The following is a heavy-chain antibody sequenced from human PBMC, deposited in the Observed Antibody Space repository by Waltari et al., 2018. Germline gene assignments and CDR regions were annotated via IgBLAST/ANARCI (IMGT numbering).Heavy chain of an antibody. J-gene: IGHJ3*01. CDR3: ATYIGASVGTAAFDV. CDR2: VSYSGTT. CDR1: GVSITSNTHY. Sequence: QLQLQESGPRLVRPSETLSLICRVSGVSITSNTHYWAWIRQSPGQGLEWIGTVSYSGTTYISPSLKSRVSVSRDPSKNQVSLILGSVTAADMAVYYCATYIGASVGTAAFDVWGQGTMVTVSS. D-gene: IGHD5-12*01. V-gene: IGHV4-39*01.